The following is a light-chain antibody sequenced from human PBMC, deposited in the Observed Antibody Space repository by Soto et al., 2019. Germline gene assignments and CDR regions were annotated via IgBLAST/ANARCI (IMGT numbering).Light chain of an antibody. CDR3: QQFHSFSPT. V-gene: IGKV1-5*03. Sequence: DIQMTQSPSTLSASVGDRVTITCRASQSISSWLAWYQQKPGKAPKLLIYKASSLESGVPSRFSVSGSGTEFTLTISGPQPNDFAPYYCQQFHSFSPTFGQGTKVEIK. CDR1: QSISSW. CDR2: KAS. J-gene: IGKJ1*01.